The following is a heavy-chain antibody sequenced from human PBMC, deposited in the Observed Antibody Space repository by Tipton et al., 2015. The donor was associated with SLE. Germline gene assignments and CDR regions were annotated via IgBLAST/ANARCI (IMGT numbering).Heavy chain of an antibody. CDR3: ARQEELWGGSDPYYNMDV. D-gene: IGHD1-7*01. J-gene: IGHJ6*02. CDR1: GGSLSRHF. Sequence: GLVKPSETLSLTYTVSGGSLSRHFWSWIRQPPGKGLEWIGYMFYSGSTNYNPSLKGRVTISIDRSKNQFSLKLSSVTAADTAIYYCARQEELWGGSDPYYNMDVWGQGTTVTVSS. CDR2: MFYSGST. V-gene: IGHV4-59*08.